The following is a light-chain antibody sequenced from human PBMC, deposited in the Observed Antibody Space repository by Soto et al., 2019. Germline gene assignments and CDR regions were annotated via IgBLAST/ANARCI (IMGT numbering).Light chain of an antibody. J-gene: IGLJ2*01. Sequence: QSLLTQPPSASGSPGQSVTISCTGTRSDVGAYNYVSWYQQHPGKAPKLIIYEVTKRPSGVPDRFSGSKSGNTASLTVSGLQAGDEADYYCSSYAGTSMVFGGGTKLTVL. CDR1: RSDVGAYNY. CDR2: EVT. CDR3: SSYAGTSMV. V-gene: IGLV2-8*01.